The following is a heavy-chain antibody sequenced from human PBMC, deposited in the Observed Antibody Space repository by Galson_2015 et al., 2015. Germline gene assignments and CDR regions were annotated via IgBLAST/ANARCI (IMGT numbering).Heavy chain of an antibody. CDR2: INPNSGNT. V-gene: IGHV1-2*06. CDR1: GYAFSGYF. J-gene: IGHJ4*02. Sequence: SVKVSCKASGYAFSGYFIHWMRQAPGQGLEWMGRINPNSGNTNSTQKFQGRVALTRDTSITTVYMELSSLRSDDTAVYYCVRGRQHLDYWGQGALVTVSS. CDR3: VRGRQHLDY. D-gene: IGHD6-13*01.